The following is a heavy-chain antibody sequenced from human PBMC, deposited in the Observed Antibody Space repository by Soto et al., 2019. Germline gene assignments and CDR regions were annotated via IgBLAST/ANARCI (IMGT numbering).Heavy chain of an antibody. D-gene: IGHD3-22*01. J-gene: IGHJ4*02. CDR1: GYSLSRGYY. CDR3: ASLSYYFDSSGYPFDY. Sequence: TLSITCAVSGYSLSRGYYWVCTRQPPGKGLVGIGSVYGGGTSHYNPSHKRRVTISVDTSKMQFFQKLSFVAAADAAVYCGASLSYYFDSSGYPFDYWGQGTLVTVSS. CDR2: VYGGGTS. V-gene: IGHV4-38-2*01.